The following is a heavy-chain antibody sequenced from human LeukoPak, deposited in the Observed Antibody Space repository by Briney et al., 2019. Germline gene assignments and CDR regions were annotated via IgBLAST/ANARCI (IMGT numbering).Heavy chain of an antibody. V-gene: IGHV3-23*01. CDR2: IAGDSGST. Sequence: GGSLRLSCAASEFTFSTYVMSWVQQAPGRGLEWVSAIAGDSGSTYHADSVKGRFTISRDNSKNTLYLQMNSLRAEDTAVYYCAKGSTNARPYYFDYWGQGSLVTVSS. CDR1: EFTFSTYV. J-gene: IGHJ4*02. D-gene: IGHD2-8*01. CDR3: AKGSTNARPYYFDY.